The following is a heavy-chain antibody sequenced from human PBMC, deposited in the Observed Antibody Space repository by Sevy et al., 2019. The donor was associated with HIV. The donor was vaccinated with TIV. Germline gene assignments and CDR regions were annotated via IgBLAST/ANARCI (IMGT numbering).Heavy chain of an antibody. J-gene: IGHJ4*02. V-gene: IGHV1-69*13. CDR1: GGTFSSYA. CDR2: IIPIFGTA. Sequence: ASVKVSCKASGGTFSSYAISWVRQAPGQGLEWMGGIIPIFGTANYARKFQDRVTITADESTGTAYMELSSLRSEDTAVDYCAIIKSGYSSSDSYWGQGTLVTVSS. D-gene: IGHD6-6*01. CDR3: AIIKSGYSSSDSY.